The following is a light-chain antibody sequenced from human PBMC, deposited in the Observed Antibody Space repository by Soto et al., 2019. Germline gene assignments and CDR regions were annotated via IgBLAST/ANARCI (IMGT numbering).Light chain of an antibody. CDR1: NIGRKS. J-gene: IGLJ2*01. V-gene: IGLV3-21*02. Sequence: SYELTQPPSVSVAPGQTATITCGVHNIGRKSVHWYQQKSGQAPVLVLYADNDRPSGIPERFSGSNSGDTATLTISRVESGDEADYFCQVWDSTRVQVVFGGGTKLTVL. CDR2: ADN. CDR3: QVWDSTRVQVV.